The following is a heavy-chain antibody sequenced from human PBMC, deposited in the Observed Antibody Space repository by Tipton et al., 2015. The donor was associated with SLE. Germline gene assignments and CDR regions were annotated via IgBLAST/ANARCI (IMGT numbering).Heavy chain of an antibody. J-gene: IGHJ4*02. Sequence: SLRLSCAASGFTFSSYSMNWVRQAPGKGLEWVSSISSSSSYIYYADSVKGRFTISRDNSKNTLYLQMNSLRAEDTAVYYCARAYGDYEKGPIDYWGQGTLVTVSS. V-gene: IGHV3-21*01. CDR1: GFTFSSYS. CDR2: ISSSSSYI. CDR3: ARAYGDYEKGPIDY. D-gene: IGHD4-17*01.